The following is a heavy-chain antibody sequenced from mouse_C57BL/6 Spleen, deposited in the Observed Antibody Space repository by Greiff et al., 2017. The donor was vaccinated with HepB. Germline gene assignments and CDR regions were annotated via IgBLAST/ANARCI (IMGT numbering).Heavy chain of an antibody. V-gene: IGHV2-9-1*01. Sequence: VKLQESGPGLVAPSQCLSITCTVSGFSFTSYAISWVRQPPGKGLEWLGVIWTGGGTNYNSALKSRLSISKDNSKSQVFLKMNSLQTDDTARYYCARSYDGGFPFAYWGQGTLVTVAA. CDR3: ARSYDGGFPFAY. J-gene: IGHJ3*01. D-gene: IGHD2-3*01. CDR2: IWTGGGT. CDR1: GFSFTSYA.